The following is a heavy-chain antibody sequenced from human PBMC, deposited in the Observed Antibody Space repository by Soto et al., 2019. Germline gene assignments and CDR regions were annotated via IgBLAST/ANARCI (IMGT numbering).Heavy chain of an antibody. CDR3: ARVGVGLAAPRVWPY. CDR2: INTHNGNT. D-gene: IGHD6-13*01. V-gene: IGHV1-18*01. Sequence: ASVKVSCKASGYTLTSYGISWVRQAPGQGLEWMGWINTHNGNTNYAQMLQGRVTMTTDTSTSTAYLELRSLTSDDTAVFYCARVGVGLAAPRVWPYWGQGTPVTVSS. J-gene: IGHJ4*02. CDR1: GYTLTSYG.